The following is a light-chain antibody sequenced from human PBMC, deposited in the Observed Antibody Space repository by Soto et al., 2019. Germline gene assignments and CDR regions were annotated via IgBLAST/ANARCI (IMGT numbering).Light chain of an antibody. CDR1: QSVSSNY. CDR2: GAS. Sequence: ESVLTQSPGTLALSPGERATLSCRASQSVSSNYLARYQQKPGQAPRLLIYGASTRATGIPDRFSGSGSGTAFTLTISRVEPEDSAVYYCEQYGSSPTWTFGQETKVEIK. V-gene: IGKV3-20*01. CDR3: EQYGSSPTWT. J-gene: IGKJ1*01.